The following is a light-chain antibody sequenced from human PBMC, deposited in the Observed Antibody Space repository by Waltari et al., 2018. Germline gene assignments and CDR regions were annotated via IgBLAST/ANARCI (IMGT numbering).Light chain of an antibody. CDR3: KVWDDTTNSGV. J-gene: IGLJ3*02. CDR2: YDS. Sequence: YVVTQPPSVSVAPGKTATLTCGGENIESKSVTWYQQKPGQAPVLVIFYDSDRPSGIPERSAGSNSGNTATLTISWVEAGDEADYHCKVWDDTTNSGVFGGGTRLTVL. CDR1: NIESKS. V-gene: IGLV3-21*04.